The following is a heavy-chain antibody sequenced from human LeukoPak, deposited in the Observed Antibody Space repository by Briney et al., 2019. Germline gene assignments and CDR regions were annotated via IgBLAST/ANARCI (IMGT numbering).Heavy chain of an antibody. Sequence: ASVKVSCKASGYTFTSYSISWVRQAPGQGLEWMGWISAYNGNTNYAQKLQGRVTMTTDTSTSTAYMELNSLRSEDTAVYYCARDPSMIRGENTPYFDYWGQGTLVTVSS. CDR1: GYTFTSYS. CDR3: ARDPSMIRGENTPYFDY. D-gene: IGHD3-10*01. V-gene: IGHV1-18*01. CDR2: ISAYNGNT. J-gene: IGHJ4*02.